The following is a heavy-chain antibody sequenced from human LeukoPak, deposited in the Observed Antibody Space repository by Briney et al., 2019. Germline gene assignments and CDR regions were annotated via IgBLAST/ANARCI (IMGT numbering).Heavy chain of an antibody. J-gene: IGHJ4*02. CDR2: INPNSGGT. D-gene: IGHD3-22*01. CDR1: GYTFTGYY. CDR3: ARGYYDSSAYYSADY. V-gene: IGHV1-2*02. Sequence: ASVKVSCKASGYTFTGYYMHWVRQAPGQGLEWMGWINPNSGGTNYAQKFQGRVTMTRDTSISTAYMELTRLRSDDTAVYYCARGYYDSSAYYSADYWGQGTLVTVSS.